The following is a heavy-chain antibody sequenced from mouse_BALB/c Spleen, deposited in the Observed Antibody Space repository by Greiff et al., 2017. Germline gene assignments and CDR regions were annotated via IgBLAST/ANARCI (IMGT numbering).Heavy chain of an antibody. Sequence: VQLQQSGPGLVKPSQSLSLTCTVTGYSITSDYAWNWIRQFPGNKLEWMGYISYSGSTSYNPSLKSRISITRDTSKNQFFLQLNSVTTEDTAAYYCARYGGDFDYWGQGTTLTVSS. V-gene: IGHV3-2*02. J-gene: IGHJ2*01. CDR3: ARYGGDFDY. D-gene: IGHD1-1*01. CDR2: ISYSGST. CDR1: GYSITSDYA.